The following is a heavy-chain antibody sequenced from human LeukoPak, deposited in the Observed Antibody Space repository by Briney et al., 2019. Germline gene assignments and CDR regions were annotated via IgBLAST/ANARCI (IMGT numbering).Heavy chain of an antibody. CDR3: VKSGTWANFDS. V-gene: IGHV3-64D*09. CDR2: ISNKGGST. D-gene: IGHD1-26*01. CDR1: GFTFSSYG. Sequence: GGSLRLSCSASGFTFSSYGMHWVRQAPGKGLEYVSGISNKGGSTYYADSVKGRFTISRDNSKNTLHLQMSSLRADDTAVYYCVKSGTWANFDSWGQGTLVTVSS. J-gene: IGHJ4*02.